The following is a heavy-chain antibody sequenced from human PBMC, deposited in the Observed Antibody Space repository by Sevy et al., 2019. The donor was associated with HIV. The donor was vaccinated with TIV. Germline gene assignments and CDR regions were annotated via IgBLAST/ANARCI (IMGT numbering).Heavy chain of an antibody. CDR3: ARVGSEYEIVTCYYIPDGSHYFDY. J-gene: IGHJ4*02. V-gene: IGHV4-4*07. CDR1: GGSISSYY. D-gene: IGHD3-9*01. Sequence: SETLSLTCTVSGGSISSYYWSWIRQPAGKGLEWIGRIYTSGSTNYNPSLKSRVTMSVDTSKNQFSLKLSSVTAADTALYYCARVGSEYEIVTCYYIPDGSHYFDYWGQGTLVTVSS. CDR2: IYTSGST.